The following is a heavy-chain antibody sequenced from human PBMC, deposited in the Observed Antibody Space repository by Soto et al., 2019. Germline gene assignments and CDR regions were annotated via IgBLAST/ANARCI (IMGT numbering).Heavy chain of an antibody. CDR2: INSDGSST. J-gene: IGHJ4*02. CDR1: GFTFSSYW. Sequence: GGSLRLSCAAFGFTFSSYWMHRVRQAPGKGLVWVSRINSDGSSTSYADSVKGRFTISRDNAKNTLYLQMNSLRAEDTAVYYCARVGYGDYAYFDYWGQGTLVTVYS. D-gene: IGHD4-17*01. V-gene: IGHV3-74*01. CDR3: ARVGYGDYAYFDY.